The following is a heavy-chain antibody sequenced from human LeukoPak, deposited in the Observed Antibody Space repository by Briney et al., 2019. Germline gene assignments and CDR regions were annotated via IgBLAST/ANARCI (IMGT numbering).Heavy chain of an antibody. Sequence: SETLSLTCAVSGGSLSRDYYYWSWIRQPPGEGLEWIGYIYYSGSTYYNPSLKSRVTISVDTSMNQFSLKLSSVTAADTAVYYCARVELGSFDYWGQGTLVTVSS. D-gene: IGHD1-7*01. J-gene: IGHJ4*02. CDR2: IYYSGST. CDR1: GGSLSRDYYY. CDR3: ARVELGSFDY. V-gene: IGHV4-30-4*08.